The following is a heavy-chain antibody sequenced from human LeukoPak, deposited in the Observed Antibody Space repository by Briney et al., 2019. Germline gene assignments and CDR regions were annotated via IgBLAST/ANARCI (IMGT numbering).Heavy chain of an antibody. Sequence: GGSLRLSCAASGFTFSSYAMSWVRQAPGKGLEWVSAISGSGGSTYYADSVKGRFTISRDNSKNTLYLQMNSLRAEDTAVYYCAKDTGRGYSYGHVDYWGQGTLVTVSS. CDR1: GFTFSSYA. D-gene: IGHD5-18*01. V-gene: IGHV3-23*01. CDR2: ISGSGGST. J-gene: IGHJ4*02. CDR3: AKDTGRGYSYGHVDY.